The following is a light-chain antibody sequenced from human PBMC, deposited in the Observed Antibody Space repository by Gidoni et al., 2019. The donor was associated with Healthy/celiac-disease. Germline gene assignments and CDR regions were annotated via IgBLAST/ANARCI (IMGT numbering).Light chain of an antibody. CDR3: QQSYSTPPFT. J-gene: IGKJ3*01. CDR1: QSISSY. Sequence: DIHTTPSPSSLSASVGDRVTIPCRASQSISSYLNWYQQKPGKAPKLLIYAASSLQSGVPSRFSGSGSGTDFTLTISSLQPEDFATYYCQQSYSTPPFTFGPGTKVDIK. V-gene: IGKV1-39*01. CDR2: AAS.